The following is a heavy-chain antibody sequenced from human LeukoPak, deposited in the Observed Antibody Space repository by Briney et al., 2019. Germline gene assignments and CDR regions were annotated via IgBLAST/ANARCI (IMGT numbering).Heavy chain of an antibody. CDR1: GFTFSSYW. CDR3: ARDMTLGLFDY. V-gene: IGHV3-7*01. D-gene: IGHD3-16*01. CDR2: IKQDGSEK. Sequence: GGSLRLSCAASGFTFSSYWVSWVRQAPGKGLEWVANIKQDGSEKYYVDSVKGRFTISRDNAKNTLYLQKNSLRAGDTAVYYCARDMTLGLFDYWGQGTLVTVSS. J-gene: IGHJ4*02.